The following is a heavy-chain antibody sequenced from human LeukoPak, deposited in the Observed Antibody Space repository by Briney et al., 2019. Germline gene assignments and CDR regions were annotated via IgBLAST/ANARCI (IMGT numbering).Heavy chain of an antibody. V-gene: IGHV4-4*07. D-gene: IGHD3-3*01. CDR1: GGSIISSC. CDR3: ARGGDTSGYYGTNCYFDL. Sequence: SETLSLTCTVSGGSIISSCWSWIRQPGGKGLGWIGRISASGSTNYTPSLKSRVTMSVDTSKNQFSLRLTSVTAADTAVYYCARGGDTSGYYGTNCYFDLWGRGTLVTVSS. J-gene: IGHJ2*01. CDR2: ISASGST.